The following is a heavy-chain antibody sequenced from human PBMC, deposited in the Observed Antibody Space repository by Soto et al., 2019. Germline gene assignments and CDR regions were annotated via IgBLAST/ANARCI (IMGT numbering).Heavy chain of an antibody. CDR3: ARVPHNFDWAPSGLDV. D-gene: IGHD3-9*01. J-gene: IGHJ6*02. V-gene: IGHV1-18*04. CDR1: GNIFTSNG. Sequence: QVQLVQSGAEVKKPGASVKVSCKASGNIFTSNGISWVRQAPGQGLEWMGWISAYNGNTNYAQKFRGRVSMTTDTSTSTAYMELRSLRSDDTAVYYCARVPHNFDWAPSGLDVWGQGTTVTVSS. CDR2: ISAYNGNT.